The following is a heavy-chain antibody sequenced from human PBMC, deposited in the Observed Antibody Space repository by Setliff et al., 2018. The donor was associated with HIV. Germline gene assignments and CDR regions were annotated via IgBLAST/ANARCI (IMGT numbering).Heavy chain of an antibody. D-gene: IGHD4-4*01. CDR1: GFTFSDHY. Sequence: SCAASGFTFSDHYMNWVRQAPGKGLEWVSYISKSGDYSNYADSVRGRFTISRDNAKNSLYLQMNSLRAEDTAMYYCAKTQTVITVYGPFDSWGQGTPVTVSS. CDR2: ISKSGDYS. CDR3: AKTQTVITVYGPFDS. V-gene: IGHV3-11*03. J-gene: IGHJ4*02.